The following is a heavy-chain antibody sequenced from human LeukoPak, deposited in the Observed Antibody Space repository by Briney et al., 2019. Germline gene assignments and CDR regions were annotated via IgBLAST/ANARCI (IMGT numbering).Heavy chain of an antibody. D-gene: IGHD3-9*01. J-gene: IGHJ6*03. CDR1: GGSFGGYY. Sequence: SETLSLTCAVYGGSFGGYYWSWIRQPPGKGLEWIGEINHSGSTNYNPSLKSRVTISVDTSKNQFSLKLSSVTAADTAVYYCARKVRYFDWLHYYYYYMDVWGKGTTVTISS. CDR3: ARKVRYFDWLHYYYYYMDV. CDR2: INHSGST. V-gene: IGHV4-34*01.